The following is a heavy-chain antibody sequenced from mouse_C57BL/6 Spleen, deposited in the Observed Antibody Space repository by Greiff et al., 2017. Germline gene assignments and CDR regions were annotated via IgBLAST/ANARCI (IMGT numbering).Heavy chain of an antibody. J-gene: IGHJ1*03. CDR3: ARSYYDYDGTSWYFDV. CDR1: GYTFTSYG. D-gene: IGHD2-4*01. Sequence: VQLQQSGAELARPGASVKLSCTASGYTFTSYGISWVKQRTGQGLEWIGEIYPRSGNTYYNEKFKGKATLTADKSSSTAYMELRSLTSEDSAFYFCARSYYDYDGTSWYFDVWGTGTTVTFSS. V-gene: IGHV1-81*01. CDR2: IYPRSGNT.